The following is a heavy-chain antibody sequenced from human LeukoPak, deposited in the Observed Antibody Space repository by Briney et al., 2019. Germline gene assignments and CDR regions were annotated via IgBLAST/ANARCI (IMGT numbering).Heavy chain of an antibody. D-gene: IGHD3-16*01. CDR2: INHSGST. CDR1: GGSFSGYY. CDR3: ARLRGPYFDY. V-gene: IGHV4-34*01. J-gene: IGHJ4*02. Sequence: SETLSLTCAVYGGSFSGYYWSGIRQPPGKGLEWIGEINHSGSTNYNPSLKSRVTISVDTSKNQFSLKLSSVTAADTAVYYCARLRGPYFDYWGQGTLVTVSS.